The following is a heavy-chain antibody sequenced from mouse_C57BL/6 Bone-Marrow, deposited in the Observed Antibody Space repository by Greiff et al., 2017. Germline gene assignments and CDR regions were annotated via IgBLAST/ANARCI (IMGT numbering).Heavy chain of an antibody. J-gene: IGHJ3*01. Sequence: VQLQQSGAELVRPGVSVKLSCTASGFNIKDDYMHWVKQRPEQGLEWIGWIDPENGDTEYASKFQGKATITADTSSNTAYLQLSSLTSEDTAVYYCTTRLLRPFAYWGQGTLVTVSA. V-gene: IGHV14-4*01. D-gene: IGHD2-3*01. CDR2: IDPENGDT. CDR1: GFNIKDDY. CDR3: TTRLLRPFAY.